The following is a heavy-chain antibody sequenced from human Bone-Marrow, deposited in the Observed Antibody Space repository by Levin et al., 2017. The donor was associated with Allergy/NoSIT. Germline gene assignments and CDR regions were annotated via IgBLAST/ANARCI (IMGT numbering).Heavy chain of an antibody. V-gene: IGHV3-30*03. Sequence: GASVKVSCAASGFTFSTSGMHWVRQAPGKGLEWVAVISFDGSNKLSAGSVKGRFTISRDNSKNTLYLQMNSLRLDDTAVYYCARDWDYGYSSLAIDHSGQRTQFAFSS. CDR1: GFTFSTSG. CDR2: ISFDGSNK. D-gene: IGHD3-10*01. CDR3: ARDWDYGYSSLAIDH. J-gene: IGHJ5*02.